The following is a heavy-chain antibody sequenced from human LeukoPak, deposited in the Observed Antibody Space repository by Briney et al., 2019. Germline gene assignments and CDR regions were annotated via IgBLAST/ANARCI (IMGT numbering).Heavy chain of an antibody. V-gene: IGHV3-48*03. CDR3: AKESGDCGADCLALNDY. J-gene: IGHJ4*02. CDR1: GFTFSNYE. Sequence: GGSLRLSCAASGFTFSNYEMNWVRQAPGKGLEWVSYIFSSGSTIYYADSVEGRFTVSRDNTKNSLYLQMDSLRDEDTAVYFCAKESGDCGADCLALNDYWGQGTLVTVSS. CDR2: IFSSGSTI. D-gene: IGHD2-21*02.